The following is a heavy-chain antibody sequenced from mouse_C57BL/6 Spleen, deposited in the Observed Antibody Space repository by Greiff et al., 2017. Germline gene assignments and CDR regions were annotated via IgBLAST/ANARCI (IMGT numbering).Heavy chain of an antibody. Sequence: VQLQQSGPELVKPGASVKISCKASGYAFSSSWMNWVKQRPGKGLEWIGRIYPGDGDTNYNGKFKGKATLTADKSSSTAYMQRISLTSEDSAVDFYARSYSKGFYAMDYWGQGTSVTVSS. V-gene: IGHV1-82*01. D-gene: IGHD2-5*01. J-gene: IGHJ4*01. CDR2: IYPGDGDT. CDR3: ARSYSKGFYAMDY. CDR1: GYAFSSSW.